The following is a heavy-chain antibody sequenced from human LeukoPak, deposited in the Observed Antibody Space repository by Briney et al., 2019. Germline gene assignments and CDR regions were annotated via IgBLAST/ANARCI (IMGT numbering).Heavy chain of an antibody. CDR2: ISTSGST. V-gene: IGHV4-4*07. CDR1: GGSISSYY. D-gene: IGHD6-13*01. Sequence: SETLSLTCTVSGGSISSYYWSWIRQPAGKGLVWIGRISTSGSTNYNPSLKSRVTMSLDTSKNQFSLKLNSVIAAGKGVYFWAKTPRGGSKRFDSWGQGTLVTVSS. J-gene: IGHJ4*02. CDR3: AKTPRGGSKRFDS.